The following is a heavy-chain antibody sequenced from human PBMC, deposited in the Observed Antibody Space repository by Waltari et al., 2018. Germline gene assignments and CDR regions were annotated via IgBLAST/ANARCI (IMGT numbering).Heavy chain of an antibody. CDR2: MNPNSGKT. V-gene: IGHV1-8*01. CDR3: AKSNWFDR. Sequence: QVQLLQSGAEVKLPGASVMVSCRASGYAFTSSDINWVRQAPGQGLEWMGRMNPNSGKTGYAQKFQGRVTMTRNTSISTAYMEQSSLRAEETAVYYCAKSNWFDRWGKGTLVTVSS. J-gene: IGHJ5*02. CDR1: GYAFTSSD.